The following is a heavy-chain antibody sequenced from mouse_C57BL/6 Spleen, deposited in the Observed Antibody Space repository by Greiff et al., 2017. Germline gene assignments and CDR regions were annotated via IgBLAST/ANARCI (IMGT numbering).Heavy chain of an antibody. J-gene: IGHJ2*01. V-gene: IGHV1-26*01. Sequence: EVQLQQSGPELVKPGASVKISCKASGYTFTDYYMNWVKQSPGKSLEWIGDINPNDGGTSSNQKFKVKATLTVDKSSSTTYMWLRSLTSDDAAVYYCARSDNAHDYWGQGTTLTVSS. CDR3: ARSDNAHDY. CDR1: GYTFTDYY. CDR2: INPNDGGT.